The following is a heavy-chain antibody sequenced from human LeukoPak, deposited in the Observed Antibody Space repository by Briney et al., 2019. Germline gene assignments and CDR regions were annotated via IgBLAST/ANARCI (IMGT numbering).Heavy chain of an antibody. D-gene: IGHD4-17*01. Sequence: PGGSLTLSCVASGFTFSSFRLHCVRQAPGKGLEYVSAITTDVGRTFYVNSVEGRFTVSRDNSKNTLYLQMGGLRTEDTAVYYCAREPAFGDLDYWGQGTLVSVS. J-gene: IGHJ4*02. CDR3: AREPAFGDLDY. CDR2: ITTDVGRT. CDR1: GFTFSSFR. V-gene: IGHV3-64*01.